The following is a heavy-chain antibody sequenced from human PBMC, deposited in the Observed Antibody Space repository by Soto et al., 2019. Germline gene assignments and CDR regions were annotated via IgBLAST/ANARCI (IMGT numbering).Heavy chain of an antibody. D-gene: IGHD4-4*01. J-gene: IGHJ6*02. CDR1: GFTFSSYG. CDR2: IWYDGSNK. CDR3: AKTTASSRNVMDV. Sequence: GGSLRLSWVASGFTFSSYGMHWVRQAPGMGLEWVAVIWYDGSNKYYADSVKGRFTISRDNSKKTLWLQMDSLRAEDTAVYYCAKTTASSRNVMDVWGQWTNGTV. V-gene: IGHV3-33*06.